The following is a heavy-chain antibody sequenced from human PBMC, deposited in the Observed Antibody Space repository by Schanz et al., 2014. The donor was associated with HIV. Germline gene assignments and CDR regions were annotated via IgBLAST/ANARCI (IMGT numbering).Heavy chain of an antibody. D-gene: IGHD3-3*01. Sequence: EVQLVESGGGLVQPGRSLRLSCAASGFTFDDYAMYWVRQAPGKGLEWVAVINWNGDTTYYADSVKGRFTISRDNSKNTLYLQMNSLRAEDTAVYYCARDWRPNYDFWSGSIGVIGMDVWGQGTTVTVSS. CDR2: INWNGDTT. V-gene: IGHV3-9*01. CDR1: GFTFDDYA. CDR3: ARDWRPNYDFWSGSIGVIGMDV. J-gene: IGHJ6*02.